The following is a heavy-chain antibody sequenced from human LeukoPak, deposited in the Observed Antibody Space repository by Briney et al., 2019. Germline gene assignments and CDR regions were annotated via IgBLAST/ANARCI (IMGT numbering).Heavy chain of an antibody. CDR3: ARWGWSERGYYYGMDV. D-gene: IGHD6-19*01. J-gene: IGHJ6*02. V-gene: IGHV1-8*01. CDR1: GYTFTSYD. CDR2: MNPNSGNT. Sequence: ASVKVSCKASGYTFTSYDINWVRQATGQGLEWMGWMNPNSGNTGYAQKFQGRVTMTRNTSMSTAYMELSSLRSEDTAVYYCARWGWSERGYYYGMDVWGQGTTVTVSS.